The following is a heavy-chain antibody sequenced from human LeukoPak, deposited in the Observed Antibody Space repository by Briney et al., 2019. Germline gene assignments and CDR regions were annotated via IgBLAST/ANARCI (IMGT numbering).Heavy chain of an antibody. CDR2: INPNSGGT. V-gene: IGHV1-2*02. Sequence: ASVKVSCKASGYTFTGYYMHWVRQAPGQGLEWMGWINPNSGGTNYAQKFQGRVTMTRDTSISTAYMELSRLRSDDTAVYYCAREIVGQDRTKPSYDYSNYAGYMDVWGKGTTATVSS. CDR1: GYTFTGYY. CDR3: AREIVGQDRTKPSYDYSNYAGYMDV. J-gene: IGHJ6*03. D-gene: IGHD4-11*01.